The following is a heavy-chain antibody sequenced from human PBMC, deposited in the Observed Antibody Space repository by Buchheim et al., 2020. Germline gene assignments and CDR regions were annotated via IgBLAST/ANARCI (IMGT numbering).Heavy chain of an antibody. CDR2: IGTSGDAT. Sequence: EVQLLESGGGLVQPGRSLKLSCAASGFTFIDYAMSWVRQAPGKGLEWVSAIGTSGDATYYADSVKGRFTISRDNSKNTLHLQMNSLRAEDTAVYYCARRGYNYGGAYWGQGTL. J-gene: IGHJ4*02. CDR3: ARRGYNYGGAY. CDR1: GFTFIDYA. V-gene: IGHV3-23*01. D-gene: IGHD5-18*01.